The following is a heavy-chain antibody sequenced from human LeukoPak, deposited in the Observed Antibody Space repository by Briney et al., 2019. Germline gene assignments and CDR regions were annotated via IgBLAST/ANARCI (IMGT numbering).Heavy chain of an antibody. Sequence: PSETLSLTCAVYGGSFSGYYWSWIRQPPGKGLEWIGEINHSGSTNYNPSLKSRVTISVDTSKNQFSLKLSSVTAADTAVYYCARIGVRGTAVAGTRSRYYFDYWGQGTLVTVSS. J-gene: IGHJ4*02. CDR2: INHSGST. V-gene: IGHV4-34*01. D-gene: IGHD6-19*01. CDR3: ARIGVRGTAVAGTRSRYYFDY. CDR1: GGSFSGYY.